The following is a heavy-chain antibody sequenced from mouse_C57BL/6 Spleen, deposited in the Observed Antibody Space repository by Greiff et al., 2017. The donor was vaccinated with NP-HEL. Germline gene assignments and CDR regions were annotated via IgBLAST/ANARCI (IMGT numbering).Heavy chain of an antibody. CDR3: TRKWGIYDGYYGGFAY. D-gene: IGHD2-3*01. V-gene: IGHV1-15*01. J-gene: IGHJ3*01. CDR1: GYTFTDYE. Sequence: VQLHQPGAELVRPGASVTLSCKASGYTFTDYEMHWVKQTPVHGLEWIGAIDPETGGTAYNQKFKGKAILTADKSSSTAYMELRSLTSEDSAVYYCTRKWGIYDGYYGGFAYWGQGTLVTVSA. CDR2: IDPETGGT.